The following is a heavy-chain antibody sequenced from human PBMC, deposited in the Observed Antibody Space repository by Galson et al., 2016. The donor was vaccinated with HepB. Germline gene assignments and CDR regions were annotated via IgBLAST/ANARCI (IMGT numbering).Heavy chain of an antibody. J-gene: IGHJ4*02. CDR1: GATFSSYA. D-gene: IGHD6-13*01. Sequence: SVKVSCKASGATFSSYAIAWVRQAPGQGLEWMGGIVPMFRTANYAQKFQGRVNITADESRTTSYMERRSLRSDDPAVYYCARGPNVPSPGTPVNYFALWGQVTLVTVSS. CDR2: IVPMFRTA. V-gene: IGHV1-69*13. CDR3: ARGPNVPSPGTPVNYFAL.